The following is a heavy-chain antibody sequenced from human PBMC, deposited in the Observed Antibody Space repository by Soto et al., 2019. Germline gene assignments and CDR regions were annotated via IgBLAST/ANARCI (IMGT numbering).Heavy chain of an antibody. CDR2: TYYGSKWYN. CDR1: GDSFSSNSAT. Sequence: PSQTLSLTCAISGDSFSSNSATWNWIRQSPSRGLEWLGRTYYGSKWYNDYAVSVKSRITINPDTSENQFSLQLSSVTPEDTAVYYCARGSPRYFDLWGRGTLVTVSS. V-gene: IGHV6-1*01. CDR3: ARGSPRYFDL. J-gene: IGHJ2*01.